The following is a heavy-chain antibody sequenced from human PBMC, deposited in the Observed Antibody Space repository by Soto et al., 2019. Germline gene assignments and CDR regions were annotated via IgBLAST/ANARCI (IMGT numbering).Heavy chain of an antibody. CDR1: GFTFSSYG. J-gene: IGHJ4*02. CDR2: ISSSSSTI. V-gene: IGHV3-48*02. Sequence: LRLSCTASGFTFSSYGMNWVRQAPGKGLEWVSSISSSSSTIYYADSVRGRFTISRDNAKNSLYLQMNSLRDEDTAVYYCVREISVAGGHFDYWGKGTLVTVYS. D-gene: IGHD6-19*01. CDR3: VREISVAGGHFDY.